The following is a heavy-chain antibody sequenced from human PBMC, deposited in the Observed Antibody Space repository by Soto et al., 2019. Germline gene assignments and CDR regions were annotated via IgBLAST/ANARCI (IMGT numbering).Heavy chain of an antibody. CDR2: IRSKTNSYAT. J-gene: IGHJ4*02. D-gene: IGHD6-19*01. CDR1: GFTFSSYA. V-gene: IGHV3-73*01. Sequence: GGSLRLSCAASGFTFSSYALTWVRQAPGKGLEWVGHIRSKTNSYATAYAESVKGRFTISRDDSMNTAYLQMNSLKTEDTAVYFCTRQTDAVQWLVVPTEYNFDYWGQGTLVTVSS. CDR3: TRQTDAVQWLVVPTEYNFDY.